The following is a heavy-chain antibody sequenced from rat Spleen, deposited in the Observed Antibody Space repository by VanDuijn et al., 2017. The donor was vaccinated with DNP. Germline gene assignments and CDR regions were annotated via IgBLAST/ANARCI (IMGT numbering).Heavy chain of an antibody. V-gene: IGHV2S12*01. CDR1: GFSLSSYG. CDR2: ISNGGNP. J-gene: IGHJ4*01. CDR3: MSVAMDA. Sequence: QTLSLSCTVSGFSLSSYGVNWVRQPPGRGLEWIAAISNGGNPYFNSVLKSRLSLIRDTSKSQVLLTMNSVQTEDTAIYFCMSVAMDAWGQGTSVTVSS.